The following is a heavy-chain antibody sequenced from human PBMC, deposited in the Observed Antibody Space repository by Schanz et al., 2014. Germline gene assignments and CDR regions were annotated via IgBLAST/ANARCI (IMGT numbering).Heavy chain of an antibody. Sequence: VQLVESGGGVVQPGGSLRLSCGGSGFTFSKYWMSWVRQAPGKGLEWVANIKQDGSEKYYVDAVKGRFTISRDNAKNSLYLQMNSLRAEDTAVYYCAREEGWGIAAAGPKHYYYGMDVWGRGTTXTVSS. CDR2: IKQDGSEK. J-gene: IGHJ6*02. CDR3: AREEGWGIAAAGPKHYYYGMDV. D-gene: IGHD6-13*01. V-gene: IGHV3-7*01. CDR1: GFTFSKYW.